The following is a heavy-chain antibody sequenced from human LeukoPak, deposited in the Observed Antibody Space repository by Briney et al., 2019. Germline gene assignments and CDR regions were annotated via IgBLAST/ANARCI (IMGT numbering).Heavy chain of an antibody. D-gene: IGHD3-10*01. V-gene: IGHV5-51*01. J-gene: IGHJ4*02. Sequence: GESLKISCKGSGYSFTSYWIGWVRQMPGKALEWMGIIYPGDSDTRYSPSFQGQVTISADKSISTAYLQWSSLKASDTAMYYCARFGFGRVSNPNHWTDYWGQGTLVTVSS. CDR3: ARFGFGRVSNPNHWTDY. CDR2: IYPGDSDT. CDR1: GYSFTSYW.